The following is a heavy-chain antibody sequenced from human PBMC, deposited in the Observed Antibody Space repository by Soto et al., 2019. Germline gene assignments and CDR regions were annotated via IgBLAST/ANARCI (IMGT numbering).Heavy chain of an antibody. J-gene: IGHJ6*02. CDR2: ISSSSSTI. V-gene: IGHV3-48*02. CDR1: GFTFSSYS. D-gene: IGHD6-6*01. Sequence: PGGSLRLSCAASGFTFSSYSMDWVRQAPGKGLEWVSYISSSSSTINYADSVKGRFTISRDNAENSLYLQMNSLRDEDTAVYYCARAAGDPGPMAARRTQFYYYYGMDVWGQGTTVTVSS. CDR3: ARAAGDPGPMAARRTQFYYYYGMDV.